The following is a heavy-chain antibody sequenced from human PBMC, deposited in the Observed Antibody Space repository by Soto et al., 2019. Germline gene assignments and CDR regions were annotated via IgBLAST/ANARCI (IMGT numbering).Heavy chain of an antibody. Sequence: EVQLAESGGGMVQPGGSLRLSCVASGFTFSSYARHWVRQVTGKGLEYVSSISSNGGTTYYGNSGKGRFTISIDNSKNTLYLQIGTLRADDVAVYYCVRRVSGDYDYWGQGTLVTVSS. CDR3: VRRVSGDYDY. CDR1: GFTFSSYA. J-gene: IGHJ4*02. CDR2: ISSNGGTT. V-gene: IGHV3-64*01. D-gene: IGHD3-10*01.